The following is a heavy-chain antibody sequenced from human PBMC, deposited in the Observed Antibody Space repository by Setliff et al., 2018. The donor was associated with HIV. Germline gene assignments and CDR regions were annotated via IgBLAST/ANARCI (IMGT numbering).Heavy chain of an antibody. CDR1: GYTFSTYA. V-gene: IGHV1-3*01. CDR2: INAGSGNT. J-gene: IGHJ6*03. D-gene: IGHD3-10*01. Sequence: ASVKVSCKASGYTFSTYAIHWVRQAPGRRLEWMGWINAGSGNTKYSQRFQGRVTITRDTSASTAYLELSSLRSEDTAVYYCAREGLWFGDRGYFMDVWGKGTAVTVSS. CDR3: AREGLWFGDRGYFMDV.